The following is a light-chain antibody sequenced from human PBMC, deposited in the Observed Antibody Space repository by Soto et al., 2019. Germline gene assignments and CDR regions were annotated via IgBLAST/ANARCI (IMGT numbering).Light chain of an antibody. CDR1: QSGIYSSYNKNY. CDR2: WTS. V-gene: IGKV4-1*01. J-gene: IGKJ5*01. Sequence: DIVMTQSPDSLAVSLGETATINCKSSQSGIYSSYNKNYLAWYQQKPVQPPKLLIYWTSTRESGVTDRFSGSGSGTDVTLPNSSLHAGDVDVYLCQQYYSTPPTFGQGTRLEIK. CDR3: QQYYSTPPT.